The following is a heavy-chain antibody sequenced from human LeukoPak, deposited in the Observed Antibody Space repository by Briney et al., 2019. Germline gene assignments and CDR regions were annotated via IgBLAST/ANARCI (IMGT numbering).Heavy chain of an antibody. D-gene: IGHD2-2*02. CDR1: GFTFSSYE. J-gene: IGHJ3*02. CDR2: ISSSGSTI. Sequence: PGGSLRLSCAASGFTFSSYEINWVRQAPGKGLEWVSYISSSGSTIYYADSVKGRFTISRDNAKNSLYLQMNSLRAEDTAVYYCAREHTRGDAFDIWGQGTMVTVSS. V-gene: IGHV3-48*03. CDR3: AREHTRGDAFDI.